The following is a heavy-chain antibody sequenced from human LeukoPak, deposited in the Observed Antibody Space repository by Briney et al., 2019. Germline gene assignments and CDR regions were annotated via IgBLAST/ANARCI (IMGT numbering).Heavy chain of an antibody. CDR3: ARDITVTETRDY. CDR1: GFTFNNYW. J-gene: IGHJ4*02. CDR2: IKQDGSGR. Sequence: GGSLRLSCAASGFTFNNYWMSWVRQAPGKGLEWVANIKQDGSGRNYVDSVKGRFTISRDNAKNTLYLQMNSLRAEDTAVYYCARDITVTETRDYWGQGTLATVSS. V-gene: IGHV3-7*01. D-gene: IGHD4-17*01.